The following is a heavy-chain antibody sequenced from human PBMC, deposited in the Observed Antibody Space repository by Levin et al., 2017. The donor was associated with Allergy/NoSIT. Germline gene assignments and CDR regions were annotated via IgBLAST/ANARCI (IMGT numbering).Heavy chain of an antibody. CDR3: AHDGSGYYRLNS. V-gene: IGHV3-15*01. J-gene: IGHJ4*02. CDR1: GLKFSDAW. Sequence: GGSLRLSCVVFGLKFSDAWMTWVRQAPGKGLEWVGRMKSRGSGGTIDDAAPVKGRFTISRDDTKNILYLHMNSLKTEDTAVYYCAHDGSGYYRLNSWGQGTLVTVSS. D-gene: IGHD3-22*01. CDR2: MKSRGSGGTI.